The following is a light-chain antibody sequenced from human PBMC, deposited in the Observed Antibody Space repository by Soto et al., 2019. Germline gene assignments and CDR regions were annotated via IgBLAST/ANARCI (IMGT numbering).Light chain of an antibody. CDR3: QQYNSYSLT. J-gene: IGKJ4*01. V-gene: IGKV1-5*03. CDR1: QSISSW. CDR2: RAS. Sequence: DIQMTQSPSTLSASVGDRVTITCRASQSISSWLAWYQQKPGKAPKLLIYRASTLESGVPSRFSGSGSGTEFTLTISSLQPDDFATYYCQQYNSYSLTFGGGTKVEIK.